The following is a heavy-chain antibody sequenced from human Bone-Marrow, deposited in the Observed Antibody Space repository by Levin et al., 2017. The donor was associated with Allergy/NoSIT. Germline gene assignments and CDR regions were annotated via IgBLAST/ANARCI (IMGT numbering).Heavy chain of an antibody. V-gene: IGHV1-69*06. CDR1: GGTFSSYA. CDR3: ARDKYDFWSGYFDY. Sequence: KISCKASGGTFSSYAISWVRQAPGQGLEWMGGIIPIFGTANYAQKFQGRVTITADKSTSTAYMELSSLRSEDTAVYYRARDKYDFWSGYFDYWGQGTLVTVSS. J-gene: IGHJ4*02. CDR2: IIPIFGTA. D-gene: IGHD3-3*01.